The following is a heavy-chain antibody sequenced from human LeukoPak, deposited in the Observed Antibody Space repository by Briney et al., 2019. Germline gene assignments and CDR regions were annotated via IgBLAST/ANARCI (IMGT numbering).Heavy chain of an antibody. D-gene: IGHD6-6*01. CDR3: ARGIEYSSSDDAFDI. J-gene: IGHJ3*02. CDR2: IIPIFGTA. Sequence: SVKVSCKASGGTFSSYAISWVRQAPGQGLEWMGGIIPIFGTANYAQKFQGRVTITTDESTSTAYMELSSLRSEDTAVYDCARGIEYSSSDDAFDIWGQGTMVTVSS. V-gene: IGHV1-69*05. CDR1: GGTFSSYA.